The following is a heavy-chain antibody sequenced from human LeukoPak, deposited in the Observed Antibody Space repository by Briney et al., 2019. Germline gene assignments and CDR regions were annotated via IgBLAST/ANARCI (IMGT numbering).Heavy chain of an antibody. Sequence: SETLSLTCTVSGGSISSHYWSWIRQPPGKGLEWIGYIYYSGSTNYNPSLKSRVTISVDTSKNQFSLKLSSVTAADTAVYYCARVENYYMDVRGKGTTVTVSS. CDR3: ARVENYYMDV. CDR1: GGSISSHY. CDR2: IYYSGST. J-gene: IGHJ6*03. V-gene: IGHV4-59*11.